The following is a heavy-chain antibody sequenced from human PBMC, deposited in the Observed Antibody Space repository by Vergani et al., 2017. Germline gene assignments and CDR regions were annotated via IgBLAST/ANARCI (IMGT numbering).Heavy chain of an antibody. V-gene: IGHV3-64*02. Sequence: VQLQESGPGLVKPSETLSLTCTVSGGSISSYYWSWIRQPPGKGLEYVSAISSNGGSTYYADSVKGRFTISRDNSKNTLYLQMGSLRSEDTAVYYCATIFVAAAFDIWGQGTMVTVSS. CDR1: GGSISSYY. CDR2: ISSNGGST. D-gene: IGHD6-13*01. J-gene: IGHJ3*02. CDR3: ATIFVAAAFDI.